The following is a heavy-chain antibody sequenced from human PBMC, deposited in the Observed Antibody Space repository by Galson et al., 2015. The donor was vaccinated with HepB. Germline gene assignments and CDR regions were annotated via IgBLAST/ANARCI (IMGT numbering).Heavy chain of an antibody. CDR2: ISGLGDIT. Sequence: SLRLSCAASGFKFTDHAMTWVRQAPGKGLEWVSTISGLGDITYYADSVRGRFTISRDNSKNTVYLAMNSLRGEDSAVYYCSNRRDTRCWFEPWGQGALVTVSS. CDR1: GFKFTDHA. V-gene: IGHV3-23*01. J-gene: IGHJ5*01. D-gene: IGHD5-24*01. CDR3: SNRRDTRCWFEP.